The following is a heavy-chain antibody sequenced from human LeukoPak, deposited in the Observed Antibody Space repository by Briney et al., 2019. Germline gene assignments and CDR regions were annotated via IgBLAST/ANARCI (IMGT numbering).Heavy chain of an antibody. J-gene: IGHJ4*02. CDR3: ATDWGHYDS. CDR2: IKPDRSEK. D-gene: IGHD7-27*01. Sequence: PGGSLRLSCAASGFTFNNYWMTWVRQAPGKGLEWVANIKPDRSEKYYVDSVKGRFTISRDNAKNSMYLQMNNLRAEDTAVYYCATDWGHYDSWGQGTLVTVSS. CDR1: GFTFNNYW. V-gene: IGHV3-7*01.